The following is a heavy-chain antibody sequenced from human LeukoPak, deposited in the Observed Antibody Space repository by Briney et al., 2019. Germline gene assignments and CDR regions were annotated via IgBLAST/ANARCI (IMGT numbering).Heavy chain of an antibody. D-gene: IGHD3-3*01. V-gene: IGHV3-23*01. CDR3: AKDSGYYDFLSGYSTAIDY. CDR1: GFTFSSYA. J-gene: IGHJ4*02. Sequence: GGSLRLSCAASGFTFSSYAMSWVRQAPGKGLEWVSAISGSGGSTYYADSVKGRFTISRVNSKNTLYLQMNSLRAEDTAVYYCAKDSGYYDFLSGYSTAIDYWGQGTLVTVSS. CDR2: ISGSGGST.